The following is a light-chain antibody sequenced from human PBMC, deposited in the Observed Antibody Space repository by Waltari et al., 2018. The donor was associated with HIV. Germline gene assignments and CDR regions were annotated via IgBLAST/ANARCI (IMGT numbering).Light chain of an antibody. CDR2: EVF. Sequence: QSALTQPRSVSGSPGQSVTISCTGTASDIGYFDYVSWYQQYPGKAPKVRIYEVFQRPSGVPDRFTASKSGMTASLTISGLQDEDEADYYCCSYAGTYTYVFGSGTTVTVL. CDR3: CSYAGTYTYV. J-gene: IGLJ1*01. V-gene: IGLV2-11*01. CDR1: ASDIGYFDY.